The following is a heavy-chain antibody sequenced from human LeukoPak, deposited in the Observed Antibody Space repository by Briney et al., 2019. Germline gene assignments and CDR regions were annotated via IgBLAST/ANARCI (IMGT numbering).Heavy chain of an antibody. V-gene: IGHV1-2*02. CDR3: ARTIFWSGYPYFDY. CDR1: GYTFTGYY. J-gene: IGHJ4*01. CDR2: INPNSGGT. Sequence: ASVKVSCKASGYTFTGYYMHWVRRAPGQGLEWMGWINPNSGGTNYAQKFQGRVTMTRDTSISTAYMELSRLRSDYTAVYYCARTIFWSGYPYFDYWGQGTLVTVSS. D-gene: IGHD3-3*01.